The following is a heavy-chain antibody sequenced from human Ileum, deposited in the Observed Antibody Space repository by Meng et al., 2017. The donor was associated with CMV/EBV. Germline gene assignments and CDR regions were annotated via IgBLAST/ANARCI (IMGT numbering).Heavy chain of an antibody. V-gene: IGHV3-23*03. J-gene: IGHJ4*02. CDR3: AKEVLGYCTNGLCYSDY. Sequence: GESLKISCAASGFTFRSFAMTWVRQAPGRGLEWVSVVYGDGFSTYYADSVKGRFTVSRDNSKNTLYLQMDSLSAEETAVYYCAKEVLGYCTNGLCYSDYWGQGTLVTVSS. D-gene: IGHD2-8*01. CDR1: GFTFRSFA. CDR2: VYGDGFST.